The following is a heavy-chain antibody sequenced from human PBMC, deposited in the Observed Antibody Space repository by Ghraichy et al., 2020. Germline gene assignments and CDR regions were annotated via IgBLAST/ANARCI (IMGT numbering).Heavy chain of an antibody. Sequence: GGSLRLSCVASGFTFSNYGIHWARQAPGKGLEWVSLISYDGNKKDYVDSVKGRFTISRDNSKNTVYLQMNSLRAEDTAVYYCARDRGGYDVLTGYYYHYYGMAVWGQGTTVTVSS. CDR3: ARDRGGYDVLTGYYYHYYGMAV. J-gene: IGHJ6*02. V-gene: IGHV3-30*03. CDR2: ISYDGNKK. CDR1: GFTFSNYG. D-gene: IGHD3-9*01.